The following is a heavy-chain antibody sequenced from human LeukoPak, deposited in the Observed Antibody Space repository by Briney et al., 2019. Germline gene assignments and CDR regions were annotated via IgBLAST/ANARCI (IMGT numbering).Heavy chain of an antibody. CDR2: IVPLLGVP. Sequence: GASVKVSCKPSGGTFGSYAVNWVRQAPGRGLEWVGKIVPLLGVPKYAQKFQERVTITADKSTSTAYMELSSLTSDDTAVYYCARGDSVLQYWGPGTLVTVSS. J-gene: IGHJ4*02. D-gene: IGHD3-10*02. CDR3: ARGDSVLQY. V-gene: IGHV1-69*04. CDR1: GGTFGSYA.